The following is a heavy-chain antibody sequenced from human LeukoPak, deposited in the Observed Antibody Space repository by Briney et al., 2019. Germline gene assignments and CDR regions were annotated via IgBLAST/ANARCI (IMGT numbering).Heavy chain of an antibody. D-gene: IGHD6-19*01. Sequence: PGGSLRLSCAASGFIFSHYGMHWVRQAPGKGLEWVTFIRYDGSKRYYADSVKGRFTISRDDSKSTLYLRMNSLRAEDTAVYYCARDGYTNGWDLAYWGQGTLVTVSS. J-gene: IGHJ4*02. V-gene: IGHV3-30*02. CDR1: GFIFSHYG. CDR2: IRYDGSKR. CDR3: ARDGYTNGWDLAY.